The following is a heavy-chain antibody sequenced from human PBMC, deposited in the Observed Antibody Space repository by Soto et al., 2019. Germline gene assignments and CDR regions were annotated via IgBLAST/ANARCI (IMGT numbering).Heavy chain of an antibody. D-gene: IGHD1-26*01. CDR3: ARDRGGGSYYFYAENYYGMDV. V-gene: IGHV3-48*02. CDR1: GFTFSSYS. J-gene: IGHJ6*02. CDR2: ISSSSSTI. Sequence: HPGGSLRLSCAASGFTFSSYSMNWVRQAPGKGLEWVSYISSSSSTIYYADSVKGRFTISRDNAKNSLYLQMNSLRDEDTAVYYCARDRGGGSYYFYAENYYGMDVWGQGTTVTVSS.